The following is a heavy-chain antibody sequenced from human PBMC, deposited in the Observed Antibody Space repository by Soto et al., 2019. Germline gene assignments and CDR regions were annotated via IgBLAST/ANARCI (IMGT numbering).Heavy chain of an antibody. CDR2: IDPSDSQT. CDR1: GYSFAGYW. V-gene: IGHV5-10-1*01. CDR3: ARQIYDSGTGPNFQYYFDS. D-gene: IGHD6-13*01. J-gene: IGHJ4*02. Sequence: SGESLKISCKGSGYSFAGYWITWVRQKPGKGLEWMGRIDPSDSQTYYSPSFRGHVTISVTKSITTVFLQWSSLRASDTAMYYCARQIYDSGTGPNFQYYFDSWGQGTPVTVSS.